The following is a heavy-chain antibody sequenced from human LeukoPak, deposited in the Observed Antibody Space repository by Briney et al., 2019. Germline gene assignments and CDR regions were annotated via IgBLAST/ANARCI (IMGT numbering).Heavy chain of an antibody. CDR1: GYTFIGYY. CDR3: SRIYIQDGNCN. CDR2: INPNSGDT. D-gene: IGHD1-7*01. J-gene: IGHJ4*02. Sequence: ASAEVSCKASGYTFIGYYIHWVRQAPGQGLEWMGWINPNSGDTNYAQKFQGRVTMTRDTSISTAYMELSRLRSDDTAVYYCSRIYIQDGNCNWGQGTLVTVSS. V-gene: IGHV1-2*02.